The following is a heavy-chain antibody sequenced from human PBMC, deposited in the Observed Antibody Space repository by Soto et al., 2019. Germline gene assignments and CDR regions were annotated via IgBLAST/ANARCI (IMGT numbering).Heavy chain of an antibody. CDR3: ARGLLTGSGGSCYHY. Sequence: GGSLRLSCAASGFTFSSYSMNWVRQAPGKGLEWVSSISSSSSYIYYADSVKGRFTISRDNAKNSLYLQMNSLRAEDTAVYYCARGLLTGSGGSCYHYWGQGTLVTVSS. CDR2: ISSSSSYI. CDR1: GFTFSSYS. V-gene: IGHV3-21*01. D-gene: IGHD2-15*01. J-gene: IGHJ4*02.